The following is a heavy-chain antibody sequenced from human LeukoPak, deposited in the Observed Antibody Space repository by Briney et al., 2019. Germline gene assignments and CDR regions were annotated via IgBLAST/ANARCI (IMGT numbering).Heavy chain of an antibody. J-gene: IGHJ4*02. CDR1: GYTFTSYG. CDR3: GRNAPYDSSGYLALQ. CDR2: IIPILGIA. V-gene: IGHV1-69*04. Sequence: GASVKVSCKASGYTFTSYGISWVRQAPGQGLEWMGRIIPILGIANYAQKFQGRVTITADKSTSTAYMELSSLRSEDTAVYYCGRNAPYDSSGYLALQWGQGTLATVS. D-gene: IGHD3-22*01.